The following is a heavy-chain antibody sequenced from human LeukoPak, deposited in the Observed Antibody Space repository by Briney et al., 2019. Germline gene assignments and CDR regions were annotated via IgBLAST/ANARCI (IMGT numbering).Heavy chain of an antibody. CDR3: ATGTPQSGWYTY. CDR1: GFTFRSHN. D-gene: IGHD6-19*01. Sequence: PGGSLRLSCAASGFTFRSHNLNWVRQAPGKGLEWVSYISSSRSDIYYADSVKGRFTVSRDNAKNSLYLQMNSLSAEDTAVYYCATGTPQSGWYTYWGQGTLVTVSS. V-gene: IGHV3-21*06. CDR2: ISSSRSDI. J-gene: IGHJ4*02.